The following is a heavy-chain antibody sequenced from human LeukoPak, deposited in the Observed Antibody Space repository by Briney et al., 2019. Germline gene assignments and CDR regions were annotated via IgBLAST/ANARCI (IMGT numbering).Heavy chain of an antibody. J-gene: IGHJ4*02. D-gene: IGHD3-9*01. CDR1: GFTFSSYA. Sequence: PGGSLRLSCAASGFTFSSYAMHWVRQAPGKGLEWVAVISYDGSNKYYADSVKGRFTISRDNSKNTLYLQMNSLRAEDTAVYYCARRPDILTGYSFDYWGQGTLVTVSS. CDR2: ISYDGSNK. V-gene: IGHV3-30-3*01. CDR3: ARRPDILTGYSFDY.